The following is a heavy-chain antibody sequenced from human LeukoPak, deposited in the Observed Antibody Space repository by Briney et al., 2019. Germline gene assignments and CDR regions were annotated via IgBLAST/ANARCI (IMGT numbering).Heavy chain of an antibody. J-gene: IGHJ4*02. V-gene: IGHV3-30*03. D-gene: IGHD1-26*01. CDR2: ISYDGSDK. CDR1: GFTFSDHY. CDR3: ARVLSGSYDNYFDY. Sequence: GGSLRLSCTASGFTFSDHYMHWVRQAPGKGLEWVAVISYDGSDKYYVDSVKGRFTISRDNSKNTLYLQMNSLKAEDAAVYYCARVLSGSYDNYFDYWGQGTLVTVSS.